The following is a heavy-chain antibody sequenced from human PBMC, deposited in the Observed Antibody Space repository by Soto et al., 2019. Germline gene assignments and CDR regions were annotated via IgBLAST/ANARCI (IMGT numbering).Heavy chain of an antibody. D-gene: IGHD6-13*01. V-gene: IGHV1-18*01. CDR3: ARSLWKQLDPDDAFDI. J-gene: IGHJ3*02. CDR2: ISAYNGNT. CDR1: GYTFTSYG. Sequence: ASVKVSCKASGYTFTSYGISWVRQAPGQGLEWMGWISAYNGNTNYAQKLPGRVTMTTDTSTSTAYMELRSLRSDDTAVYYCARSLWKQLDPDDAFDIWGQGTMVTVSS.